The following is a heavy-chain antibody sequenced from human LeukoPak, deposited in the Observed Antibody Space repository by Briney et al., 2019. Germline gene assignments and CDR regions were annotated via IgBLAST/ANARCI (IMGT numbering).Heavy chain of an antibody. V-gene: IGHV1-18*01. CDR1: GYTFTSYG. D-gene: IGHD2-21*02. J-gene: IGHJ4*02. CDR2: ISAYNGNT. Sequence: ASVKVSCKASGYTFTSYGISWVRRAPGQGLEWMGWISAYNGNTNYAQKLQGRVTMTTDTSTSTAYMELRSLRSDDTAVYYCARDWAPVVVTAIPGGYWGQGTLVTVSS. CDR3: ARDWAPVVVTAIPGGY.